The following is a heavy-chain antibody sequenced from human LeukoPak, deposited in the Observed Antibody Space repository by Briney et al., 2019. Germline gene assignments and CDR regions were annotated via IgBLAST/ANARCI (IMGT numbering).Heavy chain of an antibody. Sequence: SETLSLTCTVSGGSISSYYWSWIRQPPGKGLEWIGYIYYSGSTNYNPCLKSRVTISVDTSKNQFSLKLSSVTAADTAVYYCARADYPTHDFDYWGQGTLVTVSS. V-gene: IGHV4-59*01. CDR2: IYYSGST. D-gene: IGHD4-11*01. CDR1: GGSISSYY. J-gene: IGHJ4*02. CDR3: ARADYPTHDFDY.